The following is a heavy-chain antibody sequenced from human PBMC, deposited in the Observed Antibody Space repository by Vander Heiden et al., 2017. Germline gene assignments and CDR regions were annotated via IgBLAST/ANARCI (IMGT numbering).Heavy chain of an antibody. CDR3: ARDDLGDGIGGRCYSPDY. D-gene: IGHD2-15*01. Sequence: QGLEWMGIINPSGGSTSYAQKFQGRVTMTRDTSTSTVYMELSSLRSEDTAVYYCARDDLGDGIGGRCYSPDYRGQGTLVTLCS. J-gene: IGHJ4*02. V-gene: IGHV1-46*01. CDR2: INPSGGST.